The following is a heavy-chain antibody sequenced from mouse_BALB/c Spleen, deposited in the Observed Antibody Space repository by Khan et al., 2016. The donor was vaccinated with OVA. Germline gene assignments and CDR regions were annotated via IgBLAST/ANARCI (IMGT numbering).Heavy chain of an antibody. CDR3: RRGLFED. Sequence: VQLQQSGPELVKPGASVKMSCKASGYTFTDYYMKWLKQSHGKSLEWIGDINPNNGDTFYNQKFKDKATLTVDKSSSTAYMQLHSLTSEDSAVLCCRRGLFEDWGAGTTVTVSS. CDR2: INPNNGDT. CDR1: GYTFTDYY. J-gene: IGHJ1*01. V-gene: IGHV1-26*01.